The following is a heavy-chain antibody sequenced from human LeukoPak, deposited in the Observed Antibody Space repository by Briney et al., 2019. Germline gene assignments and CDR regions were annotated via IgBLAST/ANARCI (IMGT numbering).Heavy chain of an antibody. CDR1: GNTFRSYE. J-gene: IGHJ4*02. D-gene: IGHD4-23*01. V-gene: IGHV1-8*01. CDR3: ARGHYGGNRYFDI. CDR2: IHPNSGKT. Sequence: GASVKVSCKASGNTFRSYEINWVRQAPGQGLEWVGWIHPNSGKTGYAQKFQGRVTMTRDTSTETAFMELSSLKFDDTAIFYCARGHYGGNRYFDIWGQGTLVTVSS.